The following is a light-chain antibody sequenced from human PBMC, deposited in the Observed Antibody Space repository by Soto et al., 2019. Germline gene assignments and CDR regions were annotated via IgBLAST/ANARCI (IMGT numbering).Light chain of an antibody. CDR2: GAS. Sequence: EIVMTQSPCTLSLSPGERASLSCRASQSVSSRLAWYQQKPGQAPRLLISGASSRATGIPVRFSGSGFGTDFTLTISRLEPEDFALYYCQHYAGGSRITFGQGTRLEIK. V-gene: IGKV3-20*01. J-gene: IGKJ5*01. CDR3: QHYAGGSRIT. CDR1: QSVSSR.